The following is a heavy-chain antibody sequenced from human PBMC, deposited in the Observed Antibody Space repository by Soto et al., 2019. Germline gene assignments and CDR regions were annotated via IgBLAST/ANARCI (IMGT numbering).Heavy chain of an antibody. D-gene: IGHD4-17*01. J-gene: IGHJ3*01. Sequence: SETLSLTCAVSNYSISSGYYWGWVRQPPGKGLEWIGSIYQRGSTFYNSALKSRITMSMDTSKNLFSLNLRSVTAADTAVYYCTKSGDYGLDAFDLWGQGTMVTVSS. CDR2: IYQRGST. CDR1: NYSISSGYY. V-gene: IGHV4-38-2*01. CDR3: TKSGDYGLDAFDL.